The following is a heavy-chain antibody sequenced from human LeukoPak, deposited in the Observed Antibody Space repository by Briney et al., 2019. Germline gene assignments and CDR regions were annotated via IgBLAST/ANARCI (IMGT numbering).Heavy chain of an antibody. J-gene: IGHJ4*02. CDR3: ARGYCTNGVCYIGPFDY. Sequence: SETLSLTCTVSGGSISSYYWNWIRQPPGKGLEWIGYIYYSGSTNYNPSLKSRVTISVDTSKNQFSLKLSSVTAADTAVYYCARGYCTNGVCYIGPFDYWGQGTLVTVSS. CDR2: IYYSGST. V-gene: IGHV4-59*01. CDR1: GGSISSYY. D-gene: IGHD2-8*01.